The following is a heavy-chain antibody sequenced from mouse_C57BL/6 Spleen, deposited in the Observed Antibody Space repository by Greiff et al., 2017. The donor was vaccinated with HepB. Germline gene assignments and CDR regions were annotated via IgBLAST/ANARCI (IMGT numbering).Heavy chain of an antibody. Sequence: VQLQQSGPELVKPGASVKISCKASGYSFTDYNMNWVKQRPEQGLEWIGWIDPENGDTEYASKFQGKATITADTSSNTAYLQLSSLTSEDTAVYYCTTGLYWGQGTTLTVSS. CDR2: IDPENGDT. CDR3: TTGLY. J-gene: IGHJ2*01. CDR1: GYSFTDYN. V-gene: IGHV14-4*01.